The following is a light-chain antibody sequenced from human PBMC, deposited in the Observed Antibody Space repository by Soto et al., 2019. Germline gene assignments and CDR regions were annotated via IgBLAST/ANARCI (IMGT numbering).Light chain of an antibody. CDR3: QQYDNLPLT. Sequence: DLQMPTSPSSLSASGGGRVTITCQASQDIKNYLNWYQQKSGKAHKLLIYDASDLETGVPSRFSGSGSGTDFTFTINSLQPEEIATYYCQQYDNLPLTFGGGTKVDIK. CDR1: QDIKNY. J-gene: IGKJ4*01. V-gene: IGKV1-33*01. CDR2: DAS.